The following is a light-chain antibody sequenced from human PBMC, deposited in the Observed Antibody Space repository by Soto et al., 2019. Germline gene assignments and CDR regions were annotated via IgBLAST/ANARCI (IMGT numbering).Light chain of an antibody. CDR2: PAS. CDR3: QQYDNLPFT. CDR1: QDISDS. Sequence: DIQMTQSPSSLSAPVGDRVTITCQASQDISDSLNWYQQRPGKAPKLLSYPASNLETGVPSRFSGSGSGTDFTITISSLQPEDVATYYCQQYDNLPFTFGGGTKVEI. J-gene: IGKJ4*01. V-gene: IGKV1-33*01.